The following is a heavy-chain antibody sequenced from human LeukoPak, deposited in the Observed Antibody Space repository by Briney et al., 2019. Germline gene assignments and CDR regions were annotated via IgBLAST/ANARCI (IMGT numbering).Heavy chain of an antibody. J-gene: IGHJ4*02. CDR1: GDSVSSNNGA. V-gene: IGHV6-1*01. Sequence: SQTLSLTCAISGDSVSSNNGAWNWIRQSPSRGLEWLGRTYYRSKWYNDYAGSLISRITISPDTSKNQFSLQLYSVAPEDTAVYYCARDVGTTGWHTFDYWGQGTLVTVSS. CDR2: TYYRSKWYN. CDR3: ARDVGTTGWHTFDY. D-gene: IGHD3-9*01.